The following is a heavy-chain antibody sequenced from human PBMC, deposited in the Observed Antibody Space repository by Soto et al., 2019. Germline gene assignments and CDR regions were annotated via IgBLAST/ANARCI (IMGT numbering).Heavy chain of an antibody. CDR3: ARARGNFCPNVDGYTGVFDY. CDR2: INPNSGGT. CDR1: GYTFTGYY. Sequence: QVQLVQSGAEVKKPGASVKVSCKASGYTFTGYYMHWVRQAPGQGLEWMGWINPNSGGTNYAQKFQGRVTMTRDTSISKASRELRRLGSKDTAVYSVARARGNFCPNVDGYTGVFDYWGQGTLVPV. D-gene: IGHD2-8*01. J-gene: IGHJ4*02. V-gene: IGHV1-2*02.